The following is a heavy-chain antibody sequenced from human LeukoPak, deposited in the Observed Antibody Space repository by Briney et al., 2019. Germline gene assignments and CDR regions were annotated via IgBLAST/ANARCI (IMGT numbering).Heavy chain of an antibody. J-gene: IGHJ4*02. CDR3: ARGDNTFDY. CDR2: IYTSGST. V-gene: IGHV4-4*09. CDR1: GGSISSYY. D-gene: IGHD3-16*01. Sequence: SETLSFTCTVSGGSISSYYWSWIRQPPGKGLEWIGYIYTSGSTNYNPSLKSRVTISVDTSKNQFSLKLSSVTAADTAVYYCARGDNTFDYWGQGTLVTVSS.